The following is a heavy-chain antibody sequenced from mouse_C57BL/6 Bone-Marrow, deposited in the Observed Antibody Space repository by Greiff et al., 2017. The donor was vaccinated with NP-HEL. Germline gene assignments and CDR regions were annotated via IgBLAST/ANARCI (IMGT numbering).Heavy chain of an antibody. CDR1: GYTFTSYW. CDR2: IHPSDSDT. Sequence: QVQLQQPGAELVNPGASVKVSCKASGYTFTSYWMHWVKQRPGQGLEWIGRIHPSDSDTNYNQKFKGKATLTVAKSSSTAYMQLSSLTSEDSAVYYCAMSITAVVGFDYWGQGTTLTVSS. J-gene: IGHJ2*01. V-gene: IGHV1-74*01. D-gene: IGHD1-1*01. CDR3: AMSITAVVGFDY.